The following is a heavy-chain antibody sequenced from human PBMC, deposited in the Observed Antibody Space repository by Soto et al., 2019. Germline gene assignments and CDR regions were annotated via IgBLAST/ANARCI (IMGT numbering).Heavy chain of an antibody. Sequence: ASVKVSCKASGYTFTGYYMHWVRQVPGQGLEWMGWINPNSGGTNYAQKFQGRVTMTRDTSISTAYMELSRLRSDDTAVYYCARLGYCSSTSSRYYYYGMDVWGQGTTVTVSS. CDR1: GYTFTGYY. CDR2: INPNSGGT. V-gene: IGHV1-2*02. CDR3: ARLGYCSSTSSRYYYYGMDV. D-gene: IGHD2-2*01. J-gene: IGHJ6*02.